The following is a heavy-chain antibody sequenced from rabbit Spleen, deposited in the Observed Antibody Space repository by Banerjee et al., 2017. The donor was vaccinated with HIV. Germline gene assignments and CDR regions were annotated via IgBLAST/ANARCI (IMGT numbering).Heavy chain of an antibody. CDR2: IGTGSGST. CDR3: ARLGAGISYWMHEYYFNL. V-gene: IGHV1S40*01. Sequence: QSLEESGGDLVKPGASLTLTCTASGVSFSISSYMCWVRQAPGKGLEWIGCIGTGSGSTYYASWAKGRFTISKTSSTTVTLQLNSLTAADTATYFCARLGAGISYWMHEYYFNLWGPGTLVTVS. CDR1: GVSFSISSY. J-gene: IGHJ4*01. D-gene: IGHD8-1*01.